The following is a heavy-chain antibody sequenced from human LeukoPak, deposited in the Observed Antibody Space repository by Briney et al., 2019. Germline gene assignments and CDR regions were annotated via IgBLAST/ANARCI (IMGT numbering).Heavy chain of an antibody. Sequence: GGSLRLSCAASGFTFSSYAMSWVRQAPGKGLEWVSGISGSGGSTYYADSVKGRFTISRDNSKNTLYLQMNSLRVEDTAVYCCARGVTTERYNWIDPWGQGTLVTVSS. CDR3: ARGVTTERYNWIDP. V-gene: IGHV3-23*01. J-gene: IGHJ5*02. CDR1: GFTFSSYA. CDR2: ISGSGGST. D-gene: IGHD4-11*01.